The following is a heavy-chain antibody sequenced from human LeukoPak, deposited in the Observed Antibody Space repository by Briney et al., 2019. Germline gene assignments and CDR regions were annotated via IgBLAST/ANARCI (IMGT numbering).Heavy chain of an antibody. D-gene: IGHD2-15*01. J-gene: IGHJ4*02. CDR2: ITTSATTM. Sequence: GGSLRLSCAVSGFTFSGYYMSWIRQAPGKGLEWTSHITTSATTMYYADSVKGRFTMSRDNAKNSLFLQMNSLRAEDTAVYYCARARGYCSGGFCYAYYFDYWGQGTLVTVSS. CDR1: GFTFSGYY. CDR3: ARARGYCSGGFCYAYYFDY. V-gene: IGHV3-11*01.